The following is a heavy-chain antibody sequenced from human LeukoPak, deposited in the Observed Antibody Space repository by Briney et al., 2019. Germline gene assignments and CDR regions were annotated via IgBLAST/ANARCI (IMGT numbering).Heavy chain of an antibody. CDR2: ISGSGGST. CDR1: GFTFSSYA. Sequence: GGSLRLSCAASGFTFSSYAMSWVRQAPGKGLEWVSAISGSGGSTYYADSVKGRFTISRDNSKNTLYLQMNSLRAEDTAVYYCAKSSYDYIWGSYRYYFDYWGQGTLVTVSS. D-gene: IGHD3-16*02. V-gene: IGHV3-23*01. J-gene: IGHJ4*02. CDR3: AKSSYDYIWGSYRYYFDY.